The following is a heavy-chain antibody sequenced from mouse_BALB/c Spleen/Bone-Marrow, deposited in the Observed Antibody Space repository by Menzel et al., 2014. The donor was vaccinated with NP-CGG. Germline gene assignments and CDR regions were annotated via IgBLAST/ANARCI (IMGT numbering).Heavy chain of an antibody. Sequence: QVQLQQSGAELVRPGASVKLSCKASGYSFTSYWMNLVKQRPGQGLEWIGMIHPSDSETRLNQKFKDKATLTVDKSSSTAYMQLSSPTSEDSAVYYCARRDYGYDRDWYFDVWGAGTTVTVSS. J-gene: IGHJ1*01. CDR1: GYSFTSYW. D-gene: IGHD2-2*01. CDR3: ARRDYGYDRDWYFDV. CDR2: IHPSDSET. V-gene: IGHV1-61*01.